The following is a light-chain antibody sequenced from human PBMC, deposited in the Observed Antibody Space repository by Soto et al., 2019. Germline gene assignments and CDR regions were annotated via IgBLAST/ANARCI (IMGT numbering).Light chain of an antibody. Sequence: QSVLTHPPSMSGSPGQSITISSTGTSSDVGSYKYVSWYQQHPGQAPKLMIYNVSNRPSGVSDRFSGSKSGNTASLTISGLQAEDEADYYCNSYTGTSALVFGTGTKVTVL. V-gene: IGLV2-14*01. CDR1: SSDVGSYKY. CDR3: NSYTGTSALV. CDR2: NVS. J-gene: IGLJ1*01.